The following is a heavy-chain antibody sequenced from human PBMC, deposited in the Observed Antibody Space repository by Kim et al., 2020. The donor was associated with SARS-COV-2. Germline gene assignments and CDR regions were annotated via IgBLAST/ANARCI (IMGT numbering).Heavy chain of an antibody. Sequence: ASVKVSCKVSGYTLTELSMHWVRQAPGKGLEWMGGFDPEDGETIYAQKFQGRVTMTEDTSTDTAYMELSSLRSEDTAVYYCATNLIHLAQGWLVYWGQGTLVTVSS. V-gene: IGHV1-24*01. CDR2: FDPEDGET. D-gene: IGHD2-15*01. CDR3: ATNLIHLAQGWLVY. J-gene: IGHJ4*02. CDR1: GYTLTELS.